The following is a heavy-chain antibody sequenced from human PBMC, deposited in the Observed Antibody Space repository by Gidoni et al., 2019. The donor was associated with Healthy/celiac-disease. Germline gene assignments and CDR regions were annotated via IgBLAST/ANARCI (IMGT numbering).Heavy chain of an antibody. CDR3: ARDGLRFGYYYYYYYMDV. D-gene: IGHD3-10*01. Sequence: GFTFSSYAMHWVRQATGKGLEWVAVISYDGSNKYYADSVKGRFTISRDNSKNTLYLQMNSLRAEDTAVYYCARDGLRFGYYYYYYYMDVWGKGTTVTVSS. CDR2: ISYDGSNK. CDR1: GFTFSSYA. V-gene: IGHV3-30-3*01. J-gene: IGHJ6*03.